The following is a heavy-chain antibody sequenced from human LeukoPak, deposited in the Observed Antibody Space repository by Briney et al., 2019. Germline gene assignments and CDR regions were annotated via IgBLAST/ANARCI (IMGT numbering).Heavy chain of an antibody. Sequence: ASVKVSCKASGYTFTSYGISGLRQAPGQGLEWMGWINAYNGNTNSAQNLQARVTMTPDTTTRTAYMELRSLRSDDTAVYYSARENCGCWSGYGMDVWGQGNTVTVSS. CDR1: GYTFTSYG. V-gene: IGHV1-18*01. CDR3: ARENCGCWSGYGMDV. D-gene: IGHD3-3*01. CDR2: INAYNGNT. J-gene: IGHJ6*01.